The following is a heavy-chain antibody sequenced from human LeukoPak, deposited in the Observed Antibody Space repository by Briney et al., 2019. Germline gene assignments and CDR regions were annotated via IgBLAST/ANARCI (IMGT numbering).Heavy chain of an antibody. V-gene: IGHV3-21*01. Sequence: GGSLRLSCAASGFTFSSYSMNWVRQAPGKGLEWVSSISSSSSYIYYADSVKGRFTIPRDNAKNSLYLQMNSLRAEDTAVYYCARDRLIGGWFDPWGQGTLVTVSS. CDR1: GFTFSSYS. CDR3: ARDRLIGGWFDP. J-gene: IGHJ5*02. D-gene: IGHD4-23*01. CDR2: ISSSSSYI.